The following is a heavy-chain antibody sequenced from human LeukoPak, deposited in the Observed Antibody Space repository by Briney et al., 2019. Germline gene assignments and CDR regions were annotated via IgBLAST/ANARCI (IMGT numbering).Heavy chain of an antibody. Sequence: ASVKVSCKASGYTFTSYGISWVRQAPGQGLEWMGWISAYNGNTNCAQKLQGRVTMTTDTSTSTAYMELRSLRSDDTAVYYCARVTVVAARPDYYYYMDVWGKGTTVTVSS. CDR3: ARVTVVAARPDYYYYMDV. CDR2: ISAYNGNT. V-gene: IGHV1-18*01. D-gene: IGHD2-15*01. J-gene: IGHJ6*03. CDR1: GYTFTSYG.